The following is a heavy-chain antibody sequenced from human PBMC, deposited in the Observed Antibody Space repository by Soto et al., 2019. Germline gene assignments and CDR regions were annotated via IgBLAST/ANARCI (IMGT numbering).Heavy chain of an antibody. CDR3: SRRAPEGFDP. CDR2: IDYSGST. CDR1: GGTIRSSNYY. Sequence: PSETLSLTCTFSGGTIRSSNYYCSWIRHPPGKGLEWIGSIDYSGSTYYNPSLKSRVTISVDTSKNHFSLKLGSVTAADTALYYCSRRAPEGFDPWGQGTLVTVSS. J-gene: IGHJ5*02. V-gene: IGHV4-39*02.